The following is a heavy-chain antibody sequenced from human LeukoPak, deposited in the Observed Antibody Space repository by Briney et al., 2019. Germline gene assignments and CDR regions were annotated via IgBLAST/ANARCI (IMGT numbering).Heavy chain of an antibody. J-gene: IGHJ3*02. Sequence: GSLRLSCAASGFTFSSYGMHWVRQAPGKGLEWVSFIRYDGSNKYYADSVKGRFTISRDNSKNTLYLQMNRLRAEDTAVYYCAKDTTTVTGHASDIWGQGTMVTVSS. CDR2: IRYDGSNK. CDR3: AKDTTTVTGHASDI. V-gene: IGHV3-30*02. D-gene: IGHD4-17*01. CDR1: GFTFSSYG.